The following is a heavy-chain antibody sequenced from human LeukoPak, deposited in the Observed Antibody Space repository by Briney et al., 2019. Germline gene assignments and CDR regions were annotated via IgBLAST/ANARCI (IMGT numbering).Heavy chain of an antibody. CDR1: GGSISSSSYY. D-gene: IGHD2-2*01. CDR3: ARHTTRYCSSTSCSSFDY. V-gene: IGHV4-39*01. J-gene: IGHJ4*02. CDR2: IYYSGST. Sequence: SQTLSLTCTVSGGSISSSSYYWGWIRQPPGKGLEWIGSIYYSGSTYYNPSLKSRVTISVDTSKNQFSLKLSSVTAADTAVYYCARHTTRYCSSTSCSSFDYWGQGTLVTVSS.